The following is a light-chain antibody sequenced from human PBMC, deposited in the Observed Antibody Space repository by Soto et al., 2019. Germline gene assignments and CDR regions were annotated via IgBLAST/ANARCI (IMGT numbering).Light chain of an antibody. CDR1: SSDVGGYNY. J-gene: IGLJ1*01. V-gene: IGLV2-14*03. Sequence: QSALTQAASLSGSPGQSITISCTGTSSDVGGYNYVSWYQQHPGKAPKLMIYDVSDRPSGVSNRFSASKSGNTASLTISGLQAEDEADYYCCSYTSSSTPWVFGTGTKVTVL. CDR2: DVS. CDR3: CSYTSSSTPWV.